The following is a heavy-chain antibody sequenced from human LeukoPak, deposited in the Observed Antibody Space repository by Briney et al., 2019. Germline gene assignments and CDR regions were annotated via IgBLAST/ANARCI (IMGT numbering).Heavy chain of an antibody. CDR2: ISAYNGNT. J-gene: IGHJ4*02. CDR3: ARDAGYSGYDEGYFDY. D-gene: IGHD5-12*01. Sequence: ASVKFSCKASGYTFTSYGISWVRQAPGQGLEWMGWISAYNGNTNYAQKLQGRVTMTTDTSTSTAYMELRSLRSDDTAVYYCARDAGYSGYDEGYFDYWGQGTLVTVSS. V-gene: IGHV1-18*04. CDR1: GYTFTSYG.